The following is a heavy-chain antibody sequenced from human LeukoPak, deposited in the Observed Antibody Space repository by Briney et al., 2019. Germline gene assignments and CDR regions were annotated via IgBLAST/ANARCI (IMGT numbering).Heavy chain of an antibody. CDR1: GYSFTIYW. CDR2: IYPGDSDA. D-gene: IGHD4-17*01. V-gene: IGHV5-51*01. Sequence: GETLKISCKASGYSFTIYWIGWVRQMPGKGLEWMGIIYPGDSDARYSPSFQGQVTISADKSISTAYLQWSSLKASDTAMYYCARTSDYGENAFDIWGQGTMVTVSS. CDR3: ARTSDYGENAFDI. J-gene: IGHJ3*02.